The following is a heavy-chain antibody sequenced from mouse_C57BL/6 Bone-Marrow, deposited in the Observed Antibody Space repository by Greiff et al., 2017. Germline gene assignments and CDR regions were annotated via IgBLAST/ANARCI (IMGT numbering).Heavy chain of an antibody. Sequence: VQLQESGAELVKPGASVKMSCKASGYTFTSYWITWVKPRPGQGLEWIGDIYPGSGSTNYNEKFKSKATLTVDTSSSTAYMQLSSLTSEDSAVYYCARHGSSYWYFDVWGTGTTVTVSS. CDR3: ARHGSSYWYFDV. V-gene: IGHV1-55*01. CDR2: IYPGSGST. J-gene: IGHJ1*03. D-gene: IGHD1-1*01. CDR1: GYTFTSYW.